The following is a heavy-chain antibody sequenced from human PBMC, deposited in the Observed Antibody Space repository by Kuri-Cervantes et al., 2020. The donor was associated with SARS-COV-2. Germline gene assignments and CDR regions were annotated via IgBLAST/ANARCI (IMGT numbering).Heavy chain of an antibody. J-gene: IGHJ6*02. CDR2: IKQDGSEK. Sequence: GESLKISCAASGFTFSSYSMNWVRQAPGKGLEWVANIKQDGSEKYYVDSVKGRFTISRDNAKNSLYLQMNSLRAEDTAVYYCARATYYYYYGMDVWGQGTTVTVSS. V-gene: IGHV3-7*04. CDR1: GFTFSSYS. CDR3: ARATYYYYYGMDV.